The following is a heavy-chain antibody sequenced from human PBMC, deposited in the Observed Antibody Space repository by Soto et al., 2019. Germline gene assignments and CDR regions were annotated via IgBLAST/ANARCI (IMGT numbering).Heavy chain of an antibody. CDR3: ARAGGSAYYDFWSGYSPGGYFDY. D-gene: IGHD3-3*01. V-gene: IGHV1-18*01. CDR1: GYTFTSYG. Sequence: QVQLVQSGAEVKKPGASVKVSCKASGYTFTSYGISWVRQAPGQGLEWMGWISAYNGNTNYAQKLQGRVTMTTGTSTSTAYMELRSLRSDGTAVYYCARAGGSAYYDFWSGYSPGGYFDYWGQGTLVTVSS. CDR2: ISAYNGNT. J-gene: IGHJ4*02.